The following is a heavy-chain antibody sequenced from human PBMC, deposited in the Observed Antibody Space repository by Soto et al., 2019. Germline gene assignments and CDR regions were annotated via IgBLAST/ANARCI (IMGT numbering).Heavy chain of an antibody. CDR1: GGSIRSDH. V-gene: IGHV4-59*08. CDR2: IDYSGSP. J-gene: IGHJ4*02. D-gene: IGHD2-15*01. CDR3: ATYFSGGGGRGY. Sequence: SETLSLTCTVSGGSIRSDHWSWIRQPPGKGLEWIGYIDYSGSPNYNPSLKSRVTISMDTSKNQLSLKLNSVTAADTAVYFCATYFSGGGGRGYWGQGTLVTVSS.